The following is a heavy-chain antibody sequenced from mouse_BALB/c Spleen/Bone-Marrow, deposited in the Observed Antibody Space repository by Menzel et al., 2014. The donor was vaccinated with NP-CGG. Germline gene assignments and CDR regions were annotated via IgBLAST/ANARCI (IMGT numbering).Heavy chain of an antibody. V-gene: IGHV6-6*02. Sequence: VMLVESGGGLVQPGGSMKLSCVASGFTFSNYWMNWVRQSPEKGLEWVAEIRLKSNNYATHYAESVKGRFTISRDDSKSSVYLQMNNLRAEDTGIYYCTRHYYGSSFDYWGQGTTLTVSS. J-gene: IGHJ2*01. D-gene: IGHD1-1*01. CDR1: GFTFSNYW. CDR3: TRHYYGSSFDY. CDR2: IRLKSNNYAT.